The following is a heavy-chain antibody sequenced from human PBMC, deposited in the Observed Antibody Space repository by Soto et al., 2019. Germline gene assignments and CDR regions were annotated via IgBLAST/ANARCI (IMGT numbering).Heavy chain of an antibody. V-gene: IGHV4-34*01. Sequence: QVQLQQWGAGLLKPSETLSLTCAVYGGSFSGYYWSWIRQPPGKGLEWIGEINHSGSTNYNPSLKSRVTISVDTSKNQFSLKLSSVTAADTAAYYCARQTGYYYYYMDVWGKGTTVTVSS. CDR1: GGSFSGYY. CDR3: ARQTGYYYYYMDV. CDR2: INHSGST. J-gene: IGHJ6*03.